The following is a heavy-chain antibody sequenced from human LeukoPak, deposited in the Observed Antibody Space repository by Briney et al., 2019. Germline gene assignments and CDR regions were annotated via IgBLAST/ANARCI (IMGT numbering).Heavy chain of an antibody. J-gene: IGHJ4*02. Sequence: SETLSLTCAVYGGSFSGYYWSWIRQPPGKGLEWIGEINHSGSTNYNPSLKSRVTISVDTSKNQFSLKLSSVTAADTAVYYCARERLPIGYGSGSYYNVFDYWGQGTLVTVSS. CDR3: ARERLPIGYGSGSYYNVFDY. CDR2: INHSGST. D-gene: IGHD3-10*01. CDR1: GGSFSGYY. V-gene: IGHV4-34*01.